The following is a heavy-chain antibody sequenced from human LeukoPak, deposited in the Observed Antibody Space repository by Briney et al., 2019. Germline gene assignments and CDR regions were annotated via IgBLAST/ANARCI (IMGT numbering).Heavy chain of an antibody. CDR1: GFTFSSHW. J-gene: IGHJ4*02. V-gene: IGHV3-74*01. CDR3: ARVLWFGGIYYFDY. D-gene: IGHD3-10*01. CDR2: INTDGSTT. Sequence: GGSLRLSCAASGFTFSSHWMHWVRQAPGKGLVWVSRINTDGSTTNFADSVKGRFTISRDNSKNTLYLQMNSLRAEDTAVYYCARVLWFGGIYYFDYWGQGTLVTVSS.